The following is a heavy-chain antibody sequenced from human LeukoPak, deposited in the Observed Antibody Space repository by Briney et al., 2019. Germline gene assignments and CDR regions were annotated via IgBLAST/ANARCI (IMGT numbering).Heavy chain of an antibody. Sequence: SETLSLTCTVSGVSISSYYWSWIRQPPGKGLEWIGYIYYSGSTNYNPSLKSRVTISVDTSKDQFSLKLSSVTAADTAVYYCARSSSSGGWFDPWGQGTLVTVSS. CDR2: IYYSGST. CDR3: ARSSSSGGWFDP. D-gene: IGHD6-6*01. J-gene: IGHJ5*02. V-gene: IGHV4-59*01. CDR1: GVSISSYY.